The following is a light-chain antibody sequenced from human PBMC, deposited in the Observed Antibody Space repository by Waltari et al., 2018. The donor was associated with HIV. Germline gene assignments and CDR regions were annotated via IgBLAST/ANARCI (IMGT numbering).Light chain of an antibody. J-gene: IGKJ1*01. Sequence: DIVLTQSPATLSLSPGVRATLSCRASQSLSNYLAWYQQKPGQAPRLLIYDASNRATGIPARFSGSGSGTDFTLTISSLEPEDFAVYYCQQRSNWRTFGQGTKVEIK. CDR1: QSLSNY. CDR2: DAS. CDR3: QQRSNWRT. V-gene: IGKV3-11*01.